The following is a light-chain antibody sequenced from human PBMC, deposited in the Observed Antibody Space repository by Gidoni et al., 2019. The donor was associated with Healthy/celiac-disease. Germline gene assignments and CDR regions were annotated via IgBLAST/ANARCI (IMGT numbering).Light chain of an antibody. CDR1: SSNLGSNY. CDR3: AAWDDSLSGVV. V-gene: IGLV1-47*01. CDR2: RNN. J-gene: IGLJ2*01. Sequence: SLLTHPPSASGTPRQRVTPSCSGSSSNLGSNYVYWYQQLPGTAPKLLIYRNNQRPSGVPDRFSGSKSGTSASLAISGLRSEDEADYYCAAWDDSLSGVVFGGGTKLTVL.